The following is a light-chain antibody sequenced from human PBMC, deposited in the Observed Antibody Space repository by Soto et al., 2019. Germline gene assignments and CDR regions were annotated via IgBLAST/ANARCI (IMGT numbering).Light chain of an antibody. J-gene: IGKJ5*01. CDR3: QQYDNWPPIT. V-gene: IGKV3-15*01. Sequence: EVRMTQSPATLSVYPGDTATLSCRASQSVRNNLAWYQQKPGQAPRLLIYYASTRATDVPARFSGSGSGTEFTLTISSLQSEDFALYYCQQYDNWPPITFGQGTRLEIK. CDR2: YAS. CDR1: QSVRNN.